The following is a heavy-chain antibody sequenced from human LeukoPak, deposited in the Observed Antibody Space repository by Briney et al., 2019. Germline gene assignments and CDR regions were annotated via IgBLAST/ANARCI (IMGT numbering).Heavy chain of an antibody. J-gene: IGHJ6*02. CDR2: MYHSGST. V-gene: IGHV4-30-2*01. Sequence: SQTLSLTCAVSGGSISSGGYSWSWIRQPPGKGLEWIAYMYHSGSTYYNPSLKSRVTISVDTSKNQFSLKLSSVTAADTAVYYCARDDYNPADVWGQGTTVTVSS. D-gene: IGHD4-11*01. CDR3: ARDDYNPADV. CDR1: GGSISSGGYS.